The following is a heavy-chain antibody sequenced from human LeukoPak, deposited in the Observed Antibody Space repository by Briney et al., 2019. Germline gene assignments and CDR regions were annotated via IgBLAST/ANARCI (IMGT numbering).Heavy chain of an antibody. D-gene: IGHD2-15*01. CDR3: AREDGYCSGGNCYSYFDS. CDR2: IKKTGSET. J-gene: IGHJ4*02. CDR1: GFTFNHFW. V-gene: IGHV3-7*01. Sequence: GGSLRLSCAASGFTFNHFWMSWIRQAPGKGLEWVAYIKKTGSETYYVDSVKGRFTITRDNTRNSLFLQMYSLRAEDTAVYFCAREDGYCSGGNCYSYFDSWGQGTLVTVSA.